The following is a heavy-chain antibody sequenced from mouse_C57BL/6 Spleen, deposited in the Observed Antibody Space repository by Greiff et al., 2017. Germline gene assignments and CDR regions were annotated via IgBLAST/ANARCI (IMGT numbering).Heavy chain of an antibody. CDR2: ISYDGSN. Sequence: EVKLLESGPGLVKPSQSLSLTCSVTGYSITSGYYWNWIRQFPGNKLEWMGYISYDGSNNYNPSLKNRISITRDTSKNQFFLKLNSVTTEDTATYYCANLSEGFDYWGQGTTLTVSS. CDR3: ANLSEGFDY. CDR1: GYSITSGYY. V-gene: IGHV3-6*01. J-gene: IGHJ2*01. D-gene: IGHD5-1*01.